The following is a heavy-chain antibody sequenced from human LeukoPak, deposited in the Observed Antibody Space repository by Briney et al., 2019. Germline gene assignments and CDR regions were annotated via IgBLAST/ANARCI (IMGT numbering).Heavy chain of an antibody. Sequence: WIGEIYHSGSTNYNPSLKSRVTISVDKSKNQFSLKLSSVTAADTAVYYCARLYSSSSYFDYWGQGTLVTVSS. CDR2: IYHSGST. J-gene: IGHJ4*02. V-gene: IGHV4-4*02. D-gene: IGHD6-6*01. CDR3: ARLYSSSSYFDY.